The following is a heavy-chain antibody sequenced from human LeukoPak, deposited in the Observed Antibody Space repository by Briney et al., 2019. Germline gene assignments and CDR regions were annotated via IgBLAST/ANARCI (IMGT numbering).Heavy chain of an antibody. D-gene: IGHD1-1*01. CDR3: ARDISRWNELDS. Sequence: SQTLSLTCTVSGPSISSGSYYWTWIRQPAGKGLVWVGRISASGTTDYNPSLKSQVTISVGTSKNQFSLKLSSVTAADTAVYYCARDISRWNELDSWGQGTVVTVSS. J-gene: IGHJ4*02. CDR1: GPSISSGSYY. CDR2: ISASGTT. V-gene: IGHV4-61*02.